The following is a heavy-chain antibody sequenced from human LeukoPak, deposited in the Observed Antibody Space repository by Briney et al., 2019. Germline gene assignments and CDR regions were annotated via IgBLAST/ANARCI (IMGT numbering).Heavy chain of an antibody. CDR3: AKDRPMVTRNYYGMDV. CDR1: GFTFSSYA. V-gene: IGHV3-23*01. J-gene: IGHJ6*02. CDR2: ISGCGGST. Sequence: GGSLRLSCAASGFTFSSYAMSWVRQAPGKGLEWVSAISGCGGSTYYADSVKGRFTISRDNSKNTLYLQMNSLRAEDTAVYYCAKDRPMVTRNYYGMDVWGQGTTVTVSS. D-gene: IGHD5-18*01.